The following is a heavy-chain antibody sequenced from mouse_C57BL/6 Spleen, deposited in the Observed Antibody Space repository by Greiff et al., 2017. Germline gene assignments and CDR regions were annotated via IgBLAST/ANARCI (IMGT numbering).Heavy chain of an antibody. D-gene: IGHD2-3*01. V-gene: IGHV1-26*01. CDR1: GYTFTDYY. J-gene: IGHJ4*01. Sequence: VQLQQSGPELVKPGASVKISCKASGYTFTDYYMNWVKQSHGKSLEWIGDINPNNGGTSYNQKFKGKATLTVDKSSSTAYMELRSLTSEDSAVYYCAREGYYPLYAMDYWSQGTSVTVSS. CDR2: INPNNGGT. CDR3: AREGYYPLYAMDY.